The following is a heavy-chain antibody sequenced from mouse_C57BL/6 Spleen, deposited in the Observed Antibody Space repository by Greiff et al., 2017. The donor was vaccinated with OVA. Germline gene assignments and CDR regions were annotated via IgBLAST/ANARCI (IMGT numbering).Heavy chain of an antibody. D-gene: IGHD1-1*01. CDR2: IDPSDSYT. CDR3: ARAITTVVATPYWYFDV. Sequence: QVQLQQPGAELVMPGASVKLSCKASGYTFTSYWMHWVKQRPGQGLEWIGEIDPSDSYTNYNQKFKGKSTLTVDKSSSTAYMQLSSLTSEDSAVYYCARAITTVVATPYWYFDVWGTGTTITVSS. V-gene: IGHV1-69*01. J-gene: IGHJ1*03. CDR1: GYTFTSYW.